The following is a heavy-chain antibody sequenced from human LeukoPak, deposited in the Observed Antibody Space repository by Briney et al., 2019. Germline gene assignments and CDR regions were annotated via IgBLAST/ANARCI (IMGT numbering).Heavy chain of an antibody. V-gene: IGHV4-30-4*01. D-gene: IGHD4-11*01. J-gene: IGHJ4*02. CDR3: AKAVSAGLHGDYFDY. Sequence: SETLSLTCTVSGGSISSGDYYWSWIRQPPGKGLEWIVYIYYSGSTYYDPSLKSRVTISVDTSKNQFSLKLSSVTAADTAVYYCAKAVSAGLHGDYFDYWGQGTLVTVSS. CDR2: IYYSGST. CDR1: GGSISSGDYY.